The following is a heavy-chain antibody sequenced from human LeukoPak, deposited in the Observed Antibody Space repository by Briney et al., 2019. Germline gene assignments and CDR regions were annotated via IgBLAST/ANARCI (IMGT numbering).Heavy chain of an antibody. CDR1: GQSFSGYY. D-gene: IGHD6-19*01. Sequence: KPSETLSLTRAVYGQSFSGYYWSWIRQPPGKGLEWIGEINHSGSTNYNPSLKSRVTISVDTSKNQFSLKLSSVTAADTAVYYCATFTDSSGWYYFDYWGQGTLVTVSS. J-gene: IGHJ4*02. V-gene: IGHV4-34*01. CDR3: ATFTDSSGWYYFDY. CDR2: INHSGST.